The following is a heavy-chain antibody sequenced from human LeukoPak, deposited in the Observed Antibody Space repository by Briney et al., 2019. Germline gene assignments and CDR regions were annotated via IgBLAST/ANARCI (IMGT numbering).Heavy chain of an antibody. CDR2: ISSSGSTI. V-gene: IGHV3-48*03. CDR1: GFTFSSYE. Sequence: GGSLRLSCAASGFTFSSYEMNWVRQAPGKGLEWVSYISSSGSTIYYADSVKGRFTISRDNAKNSLYLQMNSLRAEDTAVYYCARVSNYYDSSGYYDYWGQGTLVTVSS. CDR3: ARVSNYYDSSGYYDY. D-gene: IGHD3-22*01. J-gene: IGHJ4*02.